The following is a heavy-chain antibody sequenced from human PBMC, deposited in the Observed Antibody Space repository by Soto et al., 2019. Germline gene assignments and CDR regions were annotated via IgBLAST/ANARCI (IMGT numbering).Heavy chain of an antibody. CDR2: ISSTSNAI. Sequence: EVQLVESGGGLVQRGGSLRLSCAASGFTFRSYGMNWVRQAPGKGLEWVSYISSTSNAIHYADSVKGRFTFSRDNAKNFLYLQMHCLRDEGTAVYYCARARYNTSPDYWGQGTLVTVSS. V-gene: IGHV3-48*02. CDR1: GFTFRSYG. D-gene: IGHD1-20*01. CDR3: ARARYNTSPDY. J-gene: IGHJ4*02.